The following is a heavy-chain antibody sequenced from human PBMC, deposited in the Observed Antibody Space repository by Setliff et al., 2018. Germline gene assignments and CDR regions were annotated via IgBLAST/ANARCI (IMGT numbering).Heavy chain of an antibody. CDR3: AKVPITKVYFYMDV. J-gene: IGHJ6*03. CDR1: RGSISSSGYY. CDR2: IYSGGNT. D-gene: IGHD3-10*01. Sequence: LSLTCTVSRGSISSSGYYWVWIRQPPGKGLEWIGSIYSGGNTYNNASLKSRVTISVDTSKNQFSLRLSSVTAADTAVYYCAKVPITKVYFYMDVWGKGTTVTVSS. V-gene: IGHV4-39*01.